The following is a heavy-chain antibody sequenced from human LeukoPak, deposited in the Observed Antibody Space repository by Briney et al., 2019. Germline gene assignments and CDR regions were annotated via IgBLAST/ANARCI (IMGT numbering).Heavy chain of an antibody. V-gene: IGHV4-59*01. CDR1: GGSISSYY. CDR3: ARPDSDFCSDYLEGSFWFDP. J-gene: IGHJ5*02. Sequence: PSETLSLTCTVSGGSISSYYWIWIRQPPGKGLEWIGYIYYSGSTNYNPSLKSRVTISVDTSKNQFSLKLSSVTAADTAVYYSARPDSDFCSDYLEGSFWFDPWGQGTLVTVPS. CDR2: IYYSGST. D-gene: IGHD3-3*01.